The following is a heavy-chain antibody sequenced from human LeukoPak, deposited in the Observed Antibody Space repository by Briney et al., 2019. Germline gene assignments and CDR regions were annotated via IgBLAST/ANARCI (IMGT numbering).Heavy chain of an antibody. J-gene: IGHJ4*02. CDR2: IYYSGST. D-gene: IGHD5-12*01. V-gene: IGHV4-39*01. CDR3: ARLRSGYDLFDY. CDR1: GGSISSSSYY. Sequence: SETLSLTCTVSGGSISSSSYYWGWIRQPPGKGLEWIGSIYYSGSTYYNPSLKSRVTISVDTSKNQFSLKLSSVTAADTAVYYCARLRSGYDLFDYWGQGTLVTVSS.